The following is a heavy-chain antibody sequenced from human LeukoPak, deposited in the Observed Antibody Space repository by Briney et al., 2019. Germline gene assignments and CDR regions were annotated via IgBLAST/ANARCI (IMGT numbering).Heavy chain of an antibody. J-gene: IGHJ5*02. Sequence: ASVKVSCKASGYTFTGYYMHWVRQAPEQGLEWMGWINPNSGGTNYAQKFQGRVTMTRDTSISTAYMELSRLRSDDTAVYYCARDIVVVDTTYNWFDPWGQGTLVTVSS. CDR3: ARDIVVVDTTYNWFDP. V-gene: IGHV1-2*02. CDR1: GYTFTGYY. CDR2: INPNSGGT. D-gene: IGHD2-15*01.